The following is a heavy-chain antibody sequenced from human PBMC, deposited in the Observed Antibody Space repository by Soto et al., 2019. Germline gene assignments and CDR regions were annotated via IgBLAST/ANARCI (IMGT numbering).Heavy chain of an antibody. D-gene: IGHD2-8*01. V-gene: IGHV3-23*01. CDR2: ISGSGGST. Sequence: PGGSLMLSCAASGFTFSSYAMSWVRQAPGKGLEWVSAISGSGGSTYYADSVKGRFTISRDNSKNTLYLQMNSLRAEDTAVYYCAKDRGYCTNGVCPNWFDPWGQGTLVTVSS. CDR1: GFTFSSYA. J-gene: IGHJ5*02. CDR3: AKDRGYCTNGVCPNWFDP.